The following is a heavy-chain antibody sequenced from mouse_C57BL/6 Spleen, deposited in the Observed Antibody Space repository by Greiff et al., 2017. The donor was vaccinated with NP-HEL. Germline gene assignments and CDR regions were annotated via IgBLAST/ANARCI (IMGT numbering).Heavy chain of an antibody. CDR1: GYTFTSYW. CDR3: ARGGLRRRYAMDY. Sequence: VQLQQPGAELVMPGASVKLSCTASGYTFTSYWMHWVKQRPGQGLAWIGEIDPSDSYTNYNQKFKGKSTLTVDKSSSTAYMQLSSLTSEDSAVYYCARGGLRRRYAMDYWGQGTSVTVSS. J-gene: IGHJ4*01. D-gene: IGHD2-4*01. CDR2: IDPSDSYT. V-gene: IGHV1-69*01.